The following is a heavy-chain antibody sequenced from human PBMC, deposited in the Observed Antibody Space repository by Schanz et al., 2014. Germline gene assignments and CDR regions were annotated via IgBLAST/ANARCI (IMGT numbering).Heavy chain of an antibody. Sequence: VQLVESGGGLVQPGGSLRLSCAASGFTFSSYSMNWVRQAPGKELEWVAFINSDGTKRFYADSVKSRFTISRDNSRNTLYLQMNSLRAEDTAVYYCARDGYSVVVISPTESFDIWGQGTMVTVS. CDR2: INSDGTKR. D-gene: IGHD2-21*01. V-gene: IGHV3-33*08. CDR3: ARDGYSVVVISPTESFDI. J-gene: IGHJ3*02. CDR1: GFTFSSYS.